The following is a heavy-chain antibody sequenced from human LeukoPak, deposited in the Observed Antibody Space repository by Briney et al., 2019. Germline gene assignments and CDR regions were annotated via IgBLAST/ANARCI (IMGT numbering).Heavy chain of an antibody. CDR1: GFTFSSYA. V-gene: IGHV3-21*01. J-gene: IGHJ4*02. CDR2: ISSSSSYI. CDR3: ARGDGGYFDWLSVGSFDY. D-gene: IGHD3-9*01. Sequence: KSGGSLRLSCAASGFTFSSYAMSWVRQAPGKGLEWVSSISSSSSYIYYADSVKGRFTISRDNAKNSLYLQMNSLRAEDTAVYYCARGDGGYFDWLSVGSFDYWGQGTLVTVSS.